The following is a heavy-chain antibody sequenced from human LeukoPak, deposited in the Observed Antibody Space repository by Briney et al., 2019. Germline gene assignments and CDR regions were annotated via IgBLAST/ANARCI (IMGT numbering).Heavy chain of an antibody. CDR2: IKQDESEK. J-gene: IGHJ6*03. D-gene: IGHD3-3*01. CDR3: ARDQVYAFWSGRFDYYYYYMDV. CDR1: GFTFSSYW. V-gene: IGHV3-7*01. Sequence: GGSLRLFCAASGFTFSSYWMSWVRQAPGKGLEWVANIKQDESEKYYVDSVKGRFTISRDNAKNSLYLQMNSLRAEDTAVYYCARDQVYAFWSGRFDYYYYYMDVWGKGTTVTVSS.